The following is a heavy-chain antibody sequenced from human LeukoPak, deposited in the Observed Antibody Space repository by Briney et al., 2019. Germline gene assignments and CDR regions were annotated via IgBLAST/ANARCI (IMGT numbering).Heavy chain of an antibody. D-gene: IGHD1-26*01. J-gene: IGHJ3*02. CDR3: ARIGAATYAFDI. CDR1: GFTFNGHW. CDR2: IKSDGSST. Sequence: GGSLRLSCEASGFTFNGHWMHWVRQAPGKGLVWVSRIKSDGSSTSYADSVKGRFTISRDNAKNTLYLQMNSLRAEDTAVYYCARIGAATYAFDIWGQGTMVTVSS. V-gene: IGHV3-74*01.